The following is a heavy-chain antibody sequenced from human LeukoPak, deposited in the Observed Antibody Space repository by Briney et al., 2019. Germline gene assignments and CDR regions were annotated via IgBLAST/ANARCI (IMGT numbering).Heavy chain of an antibody. CDR1: GFTFSSYA. CDR2: ISGSGGST. V-gene: IGHV3-23*01. CDR3: AGATGGPRRGIDY. Sequence: PGGSLRLSCAASGFTFSSYAMSWVRQAPGKGLEWVSAISGSGGSTYYADSVKGRFTISRDDSKNTLYPQMNSLRGEDTAVYYCAGATGGPRRGIDYWGQGTLVTVSS. J-gene: IGHJ4*02. D-gene: IGHD2-15*01.